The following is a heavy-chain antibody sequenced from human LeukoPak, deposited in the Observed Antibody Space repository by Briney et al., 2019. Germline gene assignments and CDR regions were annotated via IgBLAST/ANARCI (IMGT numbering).Heavy chain of an antibody. CDR3: ARGVQQLAP. V-gene: IGHV4-39*07. CDR2: IYYSGST. Sequence: SETLSLTCTVSGGSISSSSYYWGWIRQSPGKGLEWIGSIYYSGSTYYNPSLASRVTISVDTSKNQFSLKLSSVTAADTAVYYCARGVQQLAPWGQGTLVTVSS. D-gene: IGHD6-13*01. CDR1: GGSISSSSYY. J-gene: IGHJ5*02.